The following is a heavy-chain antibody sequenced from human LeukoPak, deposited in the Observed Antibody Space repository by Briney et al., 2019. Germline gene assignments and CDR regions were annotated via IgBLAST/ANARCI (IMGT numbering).Heavy chain of an antibody. CDR3: ARDDSQDIVVVPAAIGHWFDS. Sequence: SETLSLTCAVSGYSISSGYYWGWIRPPPGKGLEWIGIIYHSGRTYYNPSLKSRVTISVDTSKNQFSLKLSAVTAAGTAVYDCARDDSQDIVVVPAAIGHWFDSWGQGTLVTVSS. CDR2: IYHSGRT. V-gene: IGHV4-38-2*02. CDR1: GYSISSGYY. D-gene: IGHD2-2*01. J-gene: IGHJ5*01.